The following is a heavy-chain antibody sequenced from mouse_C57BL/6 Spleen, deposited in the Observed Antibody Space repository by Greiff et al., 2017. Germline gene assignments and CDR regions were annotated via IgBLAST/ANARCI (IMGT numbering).Heavy chain of an antibody. J-gene: IGHJ4*01. CDR2: IYPRSGNT. CDR3: ARGGYTMIKGSAMDY. CDR1: GYTFTSYG. D-gene: IGHD2-4*01. Sequence: QVQLQQSGAELARPGASVKLSCKASGYTFTSYGISWVKQRTGQGLEWIGEIYPRSGNTYYNEKFKGKATLTADKSSSTAYMELRSLTSEDSAVYFCARGGYTMIKGSAMDYWGQGTSVTVSS. V-gene: IGHV1-81*01.